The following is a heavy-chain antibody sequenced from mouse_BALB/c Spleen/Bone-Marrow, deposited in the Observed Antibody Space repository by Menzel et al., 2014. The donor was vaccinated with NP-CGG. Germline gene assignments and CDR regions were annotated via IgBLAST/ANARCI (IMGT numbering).Heavy chain of an antibody. J-gene: IGHJ1*01. CDR3: ARWGDYDGYFDV. D-gene: IGHD2-4*01. Sequence: VQLQQSGPSLVKPSQTLSLTCSATGDSITSGYWNWIRKFPGNKLEYMGYISYSGSTYYNPSLKSRISITRDTSKNQYYLQLNSVTTEDTATYYCARWGDYDGYFDVWGAGTTVTVSS. CDR1: GDSITSGY. V-gene: IGHV3-8*02. CDR2: ISYSGST.